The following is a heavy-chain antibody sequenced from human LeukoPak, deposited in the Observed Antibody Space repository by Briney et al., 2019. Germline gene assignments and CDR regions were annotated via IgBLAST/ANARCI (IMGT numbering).Heavy chain of an antibody. CDR2: ISGSGGST. CDR1: GFTFSSYA. Sequence: GGSLRLSCAASGFTFSSYAMSWVRQAPGKGLEWVSAISGSGGSTYYADSVKGRFTISRDNSKNTLYLQMNSLRAEDTAVYYCARDGRPDLDPYYYYYYGMDVWGQGTTVTVSS. J-gene: IGHJ6*02. D-gene: IGHD2-15*01. V-gene: IGHV3-23*01. CDR3: ARDGRPDLDPYYYYYYGMDV.